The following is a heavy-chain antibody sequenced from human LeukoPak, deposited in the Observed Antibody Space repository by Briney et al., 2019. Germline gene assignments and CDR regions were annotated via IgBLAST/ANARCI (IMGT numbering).Heavy chain of an antibody. CDR2: ISPNTGGT. D-gene: IGHD5-18*01. V-gene: IGHV1-2*06. CDR1: GGTFSSYA. Sequence: ASVKVSCKASGGTFSSYAISWVRQAPGQGLEWMGRISPNTGGTDHAQEFRDKITMTRDTSISTAYIELSRLISDDTAVYYCARGGRSGYRYFDYWGQGTLVTVSS. CDR3: ARGGRSGYRYFDY. J-gene: IGHJ4*02.